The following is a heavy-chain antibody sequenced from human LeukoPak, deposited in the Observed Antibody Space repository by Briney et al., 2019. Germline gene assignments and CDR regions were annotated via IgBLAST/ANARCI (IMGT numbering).Heavy chain of an antibody. V-gene: IGHV1-2*02. CDR3: ARRGRWLQHEGGAFDI. Sequence: GASVKVSCKASGYTFTGYYMHWVRQAPGQGLEWMGWINPNSGGTNYAQKFQGRVTMTRDTSISTAYMELSRLRSDDTAVYYCARRGRWLQHEGGAFDIWGQGTMVTVSS. D-gene: IGHD5-24*01. CDR1: GYTFTGYY. CDR2: INPNSGGT. J-gene: IGHJ3*02.